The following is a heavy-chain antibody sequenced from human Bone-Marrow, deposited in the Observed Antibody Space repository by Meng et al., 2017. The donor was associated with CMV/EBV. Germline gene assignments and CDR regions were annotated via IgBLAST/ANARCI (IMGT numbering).Heavy chain of an antibody. CDR1: GYTLTGYY. Sequence: ASVKVSCKASGYTLTGYYMHWVRQAPGQGLEWMGWINPNSGGTNYAQKFQGRVTMTRDTSISTAYMELSRLRSDDTAVYYCARDSPRSGWYYYYYGMDVWGQGTTVTVSS. V-gene: IGHV1-2*02. CDR2: INPNSGGT. D-gene: IGHD6-19*01. CDR3: ARDSPRSGWYYYYYGMDV. J-gene: IGHJ6*02.